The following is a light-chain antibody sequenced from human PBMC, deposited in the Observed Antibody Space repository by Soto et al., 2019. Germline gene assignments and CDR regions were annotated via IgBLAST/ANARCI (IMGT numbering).Light chain of an antibody. CDR2: EVS. V-gene: IGLV2-8*01. Sequence: QSALTQPPSASGSPGQSVTISCTGTSSDVGGYNYVSWYQQHPGKAPKLMIYEVSKRPSGVPARFSGSKSGNTASLTVSGLQAEDEAEYYCNSYAGSNNWVFGGGTQRPS. CDR1: SSDVGGYNY. J-gene: IGLJ3*02. CDR3: NSYAGSNNWV.